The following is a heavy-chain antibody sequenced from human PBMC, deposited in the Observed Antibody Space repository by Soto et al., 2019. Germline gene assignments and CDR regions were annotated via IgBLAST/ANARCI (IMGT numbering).Heavy chain of an antibody. J-gene: IGHJ4*02. CDR2: ISYDGSNK. V-gene: IGHV3-30*18. CDR3: AKDPFYEDY. CDR1: GFTFSSYG. D-gene: IGHD3-22*01. Sequence: PGGSLRLSCAASGFTFSSYGMHWVRQAPGKGLEWVAVISYDGSNKYCADSVKGRFTISRDNSKNTLYPQMNSLRAEDTAVYYCAKDPFYEDYWGQGTLVTVSS.